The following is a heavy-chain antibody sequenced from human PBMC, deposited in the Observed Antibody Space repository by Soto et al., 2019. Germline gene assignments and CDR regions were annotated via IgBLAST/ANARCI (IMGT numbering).Heavy chain of an antibody. CDR1: GFTVSSYC. CDR2: ISSSSSTI. CDR3: AGERGPLNWFDP. Sequence: GSLRLSCAASGFTVSSYCMSWVRQAPGKGLEWVSDISSSSSTIYYADSVKGRFTISRDNAKNSLYLQMNSLRDEDTAVYYCAGERGPLNWFDPWGQGTFVTVSS. J-gene: IGHJ5*02. V-gene: IGHV3-48*02.